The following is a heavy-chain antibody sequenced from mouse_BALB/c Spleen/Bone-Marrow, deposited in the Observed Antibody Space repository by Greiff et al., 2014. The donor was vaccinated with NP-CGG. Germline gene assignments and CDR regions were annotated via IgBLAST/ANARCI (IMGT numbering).Heavy chain of an antibody. Sequence: LVKPGASVKISCKASGYSFTDYYMHWVKQTHGKGLEWIGYISRYNGATSYNQKFKGKATFTVDKSSSTAYMKFMGLTSVDSAVYYVSRCESIDYYCCSYALDYWGQGTSVTVSS. D-gene: IGHD1-1*01. CDR3: SRCESIDYYCCSYALDY. CDR1: GYSFTDYY. J-gene: IGHJ4*01. V-gene: IGHV1S34*01. CDR2: ISRYNGAT.